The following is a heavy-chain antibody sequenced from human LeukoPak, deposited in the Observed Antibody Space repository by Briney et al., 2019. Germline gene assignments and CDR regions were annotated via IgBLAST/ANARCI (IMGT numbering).Heavy chain of an antibody. D-gene: IGHD5-18*01. CDR3: ASNQGGYSYPLYMDV. J-gene: IGHJ6*03. V-gene: IGHV4-59*01. CDR1: GGSISSYY. CDR2: IYYSGST. Sequence: SETLSLTCTVSGGSISSYYWSWIRQPPGKGLEWIGYIYYSGSTNYNPSLKSRVTISVDTSKNQFSLKPSSVTAADTAVYYCASNQGGYSYPLYMDVWGKGTTVTVSS.